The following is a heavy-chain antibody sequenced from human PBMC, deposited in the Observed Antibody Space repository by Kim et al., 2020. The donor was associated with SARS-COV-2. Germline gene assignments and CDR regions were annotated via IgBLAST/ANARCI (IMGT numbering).Heavy chain of an antibody. CDR1: GFTFSNAW. Sequence: GGSLRLSCAASGFTFSNAWMSWVRQAPGKGLEWVGRIKSKTDGGTTDYAAPVKGRFTISRDDSKNTLYLQMNSLKTEDTAVSYCTSFRPRVGRGDGRDYWGQGTLVTVSS. D-gene: IGHD1-26*01. CDR3: TSFRPRVGRGDGRDY. CDR2: IKSKTDGGTT. V-gene: IGHV3-15*01. J-gene: IGHJ4*02.